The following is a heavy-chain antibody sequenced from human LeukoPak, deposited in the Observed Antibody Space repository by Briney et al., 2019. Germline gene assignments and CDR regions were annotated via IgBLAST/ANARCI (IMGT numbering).Heavy chain of an antibody. CDR1: GFTFSSYW. Sequence: GGSLRLSCAASGFTFSSYWMSWVRQAPGKGLEWVANIKRDGSEKYYVDSVKGRFTISRDNAKNSLYLQMNSLRAEDTAVYYCARDYGSGSYYNVGYWGQGTLVTVSS. D-gene: IGHD3-10*01. CDR3: ARDYGSGSYYNVGY. J-gene: IGHJ4*02. V-gene: IGHV3-7*03. CDR2: IKRDGSEK.